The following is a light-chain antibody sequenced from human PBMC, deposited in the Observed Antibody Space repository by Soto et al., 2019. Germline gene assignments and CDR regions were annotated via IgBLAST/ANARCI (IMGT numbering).Light chain of an antibody. J-gene: IGKJ4*01. CDR1: QGIRND. CDR2: AAS. Sequence: DIQMTQSPSSLSASVGDRVNITCRGSQGIRNDLGWYQQKAGKAPKRLIYAASSLQSGVPSRFSGSGSGTEFTLTISSLQPEDFATYYCLQHNSYPLTFGGGTKVEIK. V-gene: IGKV1-17*01. CDR3: LQHNSYPLT.